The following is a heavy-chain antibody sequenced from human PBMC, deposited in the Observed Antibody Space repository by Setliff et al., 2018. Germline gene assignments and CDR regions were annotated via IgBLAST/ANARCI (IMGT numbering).Heavy chain of an antibody. CDR2: MNPNSGNT. CDR1: GYTFTSYD. V-gene: IGHV1-8*01. D-gene: IGHD4-17*01. Sequence: ASVKVSCKASGYTFTSYDINWVRQATGQGLEWMGWMNPNSGNTGYAQKFQGRVTMTRSTSISTAYMELSSLRSEDTAVYYCARGWRSSSWYAYYYYGDYFGYFRNWSQGTLVTVSS. CDR3: ARGWRSSSWYAYYYYGDYFGYFRN. J-gene: IGHJ1*01.